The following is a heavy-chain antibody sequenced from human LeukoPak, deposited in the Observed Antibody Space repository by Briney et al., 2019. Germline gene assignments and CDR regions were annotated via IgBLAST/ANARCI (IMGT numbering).Heavy chain of an antibody. CDR3: ARDLRTSDFWSGYYVDGY. CDR1: GFTFSSYS. V-gene: IGHV3-48*04. D-gene: IGHD3-3*01. CDR2: ISSSRTTI. Sequence: GGSLRLSCAASGFTFSSYSMNWVRQVPGKGLEWVSYISSSRTTIYYADSVKGRFTISRDNAKNSLYLQMNSLRAEDTAVYYCARDLRTSDFWSGYYVDGYWGQGTLVTVSS. J-gene: IGHJ4*02.